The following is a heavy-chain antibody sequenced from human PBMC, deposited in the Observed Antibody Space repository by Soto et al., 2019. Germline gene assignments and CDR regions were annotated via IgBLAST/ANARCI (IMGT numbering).Heavy chain of an antibody. V-gene: IGHV4-30-2*01. J-gene: IGHJ5*02. CDR1: GGSISSGGYS. D-gene: IGHD3-10*01. Sequence: SETLSLTCAVSGGSISSGGYSWSWIRQPPGKGLEWIGYIYHSGSTYYNPSLKSRVTISVDRSKNQFSLKLSSVTAADTAVYYCARGLWFGELGSYWFDPWGQRTLVTVSS. CDR2: IYHSGST. CDR3: ARGLWFGELGSYWFDP.